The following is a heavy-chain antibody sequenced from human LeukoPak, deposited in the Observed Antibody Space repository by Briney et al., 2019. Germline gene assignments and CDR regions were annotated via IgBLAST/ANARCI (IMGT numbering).Heavy chain of an antibody. D-gene: IGHD1-1*01. Sequence: SETLSLTCTVSGYSISSGYYWGWIRQPPGKGLEWIGTINHSGSTNYNPSLKSRVTISVDTSKNQFSLKLSSVTAADTAVYYCASPPGSGTNYAFDIWGKGTMVTVSS. CDR2: INHSGST. CDR1: GYSISSGYY. V-gene: IGHV4-38-2*02. J-gene: IGHJ3*02. CDR3: ASPPGSGTNYAFDI.